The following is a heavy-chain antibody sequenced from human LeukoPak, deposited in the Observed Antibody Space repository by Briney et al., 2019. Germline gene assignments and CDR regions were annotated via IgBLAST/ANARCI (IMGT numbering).Heavy chain of an antibody. CDR1: GFTFSSYA. V-gene: IGHV3-23*01. CDR3: AECLLSFGGVIANPFDY. J-gene: IGHJ4*02. CDR2: ISGSGGST. Sequence: GGSLRLSCAASGFTFSSYAMSWVRQAPGKGLEWVSAISGSGGSTYYADSVKGRFTISRDNSKNTLYLQMNSLRAEDTAVYYCAECLLSFGGVIANPFDYWGQETLVTVSS. D-gene: IGHD3-16*02.